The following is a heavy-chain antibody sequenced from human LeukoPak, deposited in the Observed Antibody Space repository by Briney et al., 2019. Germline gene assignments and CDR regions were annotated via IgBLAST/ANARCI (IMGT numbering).Heavy chain of an antibody. V-gene: IGHV3-30*03. J-gene: IGHJ3*02. CDR2: ISYDGSNK. Sequence: PGRSLRLSCAASGFTFSSYGMHWVRQAPGKGLEWVAVISYDGSNKYYADSVKGRFTISRDNSKNTLYLQMNSLRAEDTAVYYCAREPYYYDSSGQARKNAFDIWGQGTMVTVSS. CDR3: AREPYYYDSSGQARKNAFDI. D-gene: IGHD3-22*01. CDR1: GFTFSSYG.